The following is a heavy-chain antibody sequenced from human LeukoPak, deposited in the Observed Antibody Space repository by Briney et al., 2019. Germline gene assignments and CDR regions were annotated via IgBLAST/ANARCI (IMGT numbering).Heavy chain of an antibody. CDR2: VDQDGSEK. V-gene: IGHV3-7*03. CDR1: GFTFSSYA. D-gene: IGHD3-16*01. Sequence: GGSLRLSCAASGFTFSSYALNWVRQAPGKGLEWVANVDQDGSEKYYVGSVKGRFTISRDNAKNSLYLQMNSLRVEDTAVYYCARGWASSRRKAFDIWGQGTMVTVSS. J-gene: IGHJ3*02. CDR3: ARGWASSRRKAFDI.